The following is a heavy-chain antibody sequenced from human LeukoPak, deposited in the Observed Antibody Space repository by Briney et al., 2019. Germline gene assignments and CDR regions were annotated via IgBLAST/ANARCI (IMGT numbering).Heavy chain of an antibody. J-gene: IGHJ4*02. CDR1: GFTFSSYA. D-gene: IGHD3-16*01. V-gene: IGHV3-23*01. CDR3: ARRVGYDYVWGSPTGSFDY. Sequence: GGSLRLSCAASGFTFSSYAMSWVRQAPGKGLEWVSAISGSGGSTYYSDSVKGRFTISRDNSKNTLYLQMNSLRAEDTAVYYCARRVGYDYVWGSPTGSFDYWGQGTLVTVSS. CDR2: ISGSGGST.